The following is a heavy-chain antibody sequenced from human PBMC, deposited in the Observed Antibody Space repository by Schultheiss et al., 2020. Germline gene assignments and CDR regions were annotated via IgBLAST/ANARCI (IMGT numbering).Heavy chain of an antibody. Sequence: SETLSLTCTVSGGSISSSSYYWGWIRQHPGKGLEWIGYIYYSGSTNYNPSLKSRVTISVDTSKNQFSLKLSSVTAADTAVYYCASLGYSYGPNFDYWGQGTLVIVSS. D-gene: IGHD5-18*01. J-gene: IGHJ4*02. V-gene: IGHV4-31*02. CDR1: GGSISSSSYY. CDR2: IYYSGST. CDR3: ASLGYSYGPNFDY.